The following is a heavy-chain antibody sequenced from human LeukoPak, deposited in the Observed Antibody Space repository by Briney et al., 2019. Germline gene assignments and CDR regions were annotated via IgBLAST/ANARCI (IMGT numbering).Heavy chain of an antibody. CDR2: ISSSSSYT. V-gene: IGHV3-21*01. CDR3: ARGRNLDLDY. J-gene: IGHJ4*02. CDR1: GFTFSSYS. Sequence: GGSLRLSCAASGFTFSSYSMNWVRQAPGKGLEWVSSISSSSSYTYYADSVKGRFTISRDNAKNSLYLQMNSLRAEDTAVYYCARGRNLDLDYWGQGTLVTVSS. D-gene: IGHD3/OR15-3a*01.